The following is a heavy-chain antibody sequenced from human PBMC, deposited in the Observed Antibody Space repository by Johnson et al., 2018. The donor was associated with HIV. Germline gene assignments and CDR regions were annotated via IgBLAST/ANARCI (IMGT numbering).Heavy chain of an antibody. V-gene: IGHV3-15*01. CDR1: GFTFSNVW. D-gene: IGHD2-8*01. CDR2: IKRKIEGETT. J-gene: IGHJ3*02. CDR3: ARGMYGDAFDI. Sequence: MQLVESGGGLVKPGGSLRLSCAASGFTFSNVWMTWVRQAPGKGLEWVGRIKRKIEGETTDYAAPVKGRFTISRDDSKNSLYLQMNSLRAEDTAVYYCARGMYGDAFDIWGQGTMVTVSS.